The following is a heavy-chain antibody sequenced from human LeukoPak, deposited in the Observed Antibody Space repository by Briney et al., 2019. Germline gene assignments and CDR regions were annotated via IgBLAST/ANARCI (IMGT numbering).Heavy chain of an antibody. D-gene: IGHD6-13*01. V-gene: IGHV3-13*04. J-gene: IGHJ3*02. CDR1: GFTFRRYD. Sequence: PGGSLRLSCVGSGFTFRRYDLHWVRQGIGKGLEWVSSIGTAGDTYYPVSVKGRFTISRDDDKNSFYLQMNSLRAEDTAVYYCAGSSWDSSSWYTFHIWGQGTILTVSS. CDR2: IGTAGDT. CDR3: AGSSWDSSSWYTFHI.